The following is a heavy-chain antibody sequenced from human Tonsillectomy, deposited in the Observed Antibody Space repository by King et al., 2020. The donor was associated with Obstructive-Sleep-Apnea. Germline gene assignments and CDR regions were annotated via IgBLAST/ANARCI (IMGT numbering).Heavy chain of an antibody. CDR1: GFTFSSYA. Sequence: VQLVESGGGLVQPGGSLRLSCAASGFTFSSYAMSWVRQAPGKGLEWVSAISCSGGRTYYADSVKGRFTISRDNSKNTLYLQMNSLRAEDTAVYYCANVLYGDLFHDAFDIWGQGTMVTVSS. J-gene: IGHJ3*02. CDR3: ANVLYGDLFHDAFDI. CDR2: ISCSGGRT. V-gene: IGHV3-23*04. D-gene: IGHD4-17*01.